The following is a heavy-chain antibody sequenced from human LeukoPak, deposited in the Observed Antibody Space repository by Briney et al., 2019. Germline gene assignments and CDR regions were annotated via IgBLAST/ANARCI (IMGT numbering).Heavy chain of an antibody. CDR1: GYSFTSHY. V-gene: IGHV1-46*01. D-gene: IGHD3-16*01. CDR2: INPRGTAT. CDR3: ARNTSEGDYAWWFDP. Sequence: ASVKVSCKASGYSFTSHYMHWVRQAPGQGLEWMGLINPRGTATRYAESFQGRLTLTRDLSTSTDYMELSSLRSDDTAVYFCARNTSEGDYAWWFDPWGQGTLVTVAS. J-gene: IGHJ5*02.